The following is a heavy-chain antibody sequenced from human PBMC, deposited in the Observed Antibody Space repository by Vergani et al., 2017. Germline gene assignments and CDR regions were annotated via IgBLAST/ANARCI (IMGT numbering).Heavy chain of an antibody. J-gene: IGHJ5*02. Sequence: QVQLVQSGAEVKKPGSSVKVSCKASGGTFSSYTISWVRQAPGQGLEWMGRIIPILGIANYAQKFQGRVTITADKSTSTAYMELSSLRSEDTAVYYCARGGYSYGQGWFDPWGQGTLVTVSS. V-gene: IGHV1-69*02. D-gene: IGHD5-18*01. CDR2: IIPILGIA. CDR1: GGTFSSYT. CDR3: ARGGYSYGQGWFDP.